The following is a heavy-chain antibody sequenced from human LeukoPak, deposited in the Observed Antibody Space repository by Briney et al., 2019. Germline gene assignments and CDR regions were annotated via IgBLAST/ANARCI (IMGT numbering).Heavy chain of an antibody. CDR1: GGSISSYY. CDR2: IYYSGST. Sequence: SETLSLTCTVSGGSISSYYWGWIRQPPGKGLEWIGYIYYSGSTNYNPSLKSRVTISVDTSKNQFSLKLNSVTAADTAMYYCARLFHPALSGNYPFDYWGQGTLVTVSS. D-gene: IGHD1-26*01. V-gene: IGHV4-59*01. J-gene: IGHJ4*02. CDR3: ARLFHPALSGNYPFDY.